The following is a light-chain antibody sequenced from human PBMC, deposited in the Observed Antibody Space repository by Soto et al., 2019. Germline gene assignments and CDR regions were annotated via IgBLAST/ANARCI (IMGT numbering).Light chain of an antibody. V-gene: IGKV3-20*01. CDR3: QQYGSSPTLT. CDR1: QSVSSNY. J-gene: IGKJ1*01. Sequence: ESVLTQSPGTLSLSPGERATLSCRASQSVSSNYLAWYQQKPGQAHRLLIYCASTRATGIPDRFSGSGSGTDFPLTISRLEPEDSAVYYCQQYGSSPTLTFGQGTKVEI. CDR2: CAS.